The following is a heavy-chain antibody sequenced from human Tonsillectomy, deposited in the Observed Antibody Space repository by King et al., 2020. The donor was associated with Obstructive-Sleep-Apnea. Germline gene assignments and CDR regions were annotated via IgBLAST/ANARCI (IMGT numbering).Heavy chain of an antibody. V-gene: IGHV2-5*02. CDR1: GLSPSTAGVG. J-gene: IGHJ4*02. CDR2: IYWDGEK. Sequence: ITLKESVPTLVKPTQTLTLTCTISGLSPSTAGVGVGWVPQPPGKALEGLALIYWDGEKRYSPSLKSRLTITKDTSKNQEILTMTNMDPVDTATYVCVHRRAGTYYFDYWGQGTLVTVSS. D-gene: IGHD1-26*01. CDR3: VHRRAGTYYFDY.